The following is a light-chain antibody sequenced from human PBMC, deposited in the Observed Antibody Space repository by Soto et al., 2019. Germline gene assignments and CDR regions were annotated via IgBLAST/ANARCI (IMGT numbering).Light chain of an antibody. CDR3: QQYDNDSWT. V-gene: IGKV1-5*03. CDR2: KAS. Sequence: DIQMTQSPSTLSASVGDRVIITCRASQSISSWLAWYQQKPGKAPNLLIYKASTLKSGVPSRFSGSGSGTEFTLPISSLQPDDFATYYCQQYDNDSWTFVQGTKVEIK. J-gene: IGKJ1*01. CDR1: QSISSW.